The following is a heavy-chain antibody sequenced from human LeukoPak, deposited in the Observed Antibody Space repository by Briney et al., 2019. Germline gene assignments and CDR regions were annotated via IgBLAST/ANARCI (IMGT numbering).Heavy chain of an antibody. CDR3: ARDQSDRDYGGNWWFDP. CDR1: GGSIKSNNW. V-gene: IGHV4-4*02. J-gene: IGHJ5*02. CDR2: IYHSGST. Sequence: SETLSLTCAVSGGSIKSNNWWSWVRQPPGKGLEWIGEIYHSGSTNYNPSLESRVTVSVDKSKNQFSLDLSSVTAADTAVYYCARDQSDRDYGGNWWFDPWGQGTLVTVSS. D-gene: IGHD4-23*01.